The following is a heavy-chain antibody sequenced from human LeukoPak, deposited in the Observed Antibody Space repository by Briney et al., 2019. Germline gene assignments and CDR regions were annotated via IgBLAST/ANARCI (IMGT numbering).Heavy chain of an antibody. V-gene: IGHV4-59*01. J-gene: IGHJ4*02. CDR2: IYYSGST. D-gene: IGHD6-19*01. CDR1: GGSISSYY. Sequence: SETLSLTCTVSGGSISSYYWSWIRQPPGKGLEWIGYIYYSGSTNYNPSLKSRVTISVDTSKNQFSLKLSSVTAADTAVYYCARESAVAGTNVDYWGQGTLVTVSS. CDR3: ARESAVAGTNVDY.